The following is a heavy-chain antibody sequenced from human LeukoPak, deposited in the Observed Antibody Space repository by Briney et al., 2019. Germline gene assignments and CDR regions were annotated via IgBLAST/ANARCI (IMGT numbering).Heavy chain of an antibody. CDR1: GFTFNSYA. CDR3: AKPLMVRGVGWFDP. Sequence: GGSLRLSCIASGFTFNSYAMSRVRQAPGKGLEWVSAISGSGGSTYYADSVKGRFTISRDNSKNTLYLQMNSLRAEDTAVYYCAKPLMVRGVGWFDPWGQGTLVTVSS. D-gene: IGHD3-10*01. V-gene: IGHV3-23*01. J-gene: IGHJ5*02. CDR2: ISGSGGST.